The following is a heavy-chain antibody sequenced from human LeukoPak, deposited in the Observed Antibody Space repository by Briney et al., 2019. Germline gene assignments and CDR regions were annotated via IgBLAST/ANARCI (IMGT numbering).Heavy chain of an antibody. CDR3: ARTGSTVTMLYPFDH. V-gene: IGHV4-59*01. J-gene: IGHJ4*02. Sequence: SETLSLTCTVSGGSISNYYWSWIRQPPGKGLEWIGYIYSSGITNYNPSLKSRVTISVDTSKNQFSLKLSSVTAADTAVYYCARTGSTVTMLYPFDHWGQGTLVTVSS. CDR1: GGSISNYY. CDR2: IYSSGIT. D-gene: IGHD4-17*01.